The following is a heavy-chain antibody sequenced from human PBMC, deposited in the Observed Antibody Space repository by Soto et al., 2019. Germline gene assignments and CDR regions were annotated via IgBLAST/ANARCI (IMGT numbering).Heavy chain of an antibody. CDR1: GFTFRSYD. CDR2: IGTAGDT. D-gene: IGHD2-15*01. Sequence: SLKLSCAASGFTFRSYDMHWVRQATGKGLEWVSAIGTAGDTYYPGSVKGRFTISRENAKNSLYLQMNSLRAGDTAVYYCARALSLGYCSGGSCYPALVGMDVWGQGTTVTVSS. CDR3: ARALSLGYCSGGSCYPALVGMDV. V-gene: IGHV3-13*01. J-gene: IGHJ6*02.